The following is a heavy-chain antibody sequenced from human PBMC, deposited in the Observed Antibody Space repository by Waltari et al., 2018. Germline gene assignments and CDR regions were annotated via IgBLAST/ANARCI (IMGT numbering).Heavy chain of an antibody. V-gene: IGHV1-2*02. CDR2: IDPNTGGK. J-gene: IGHJ4*02. CDR3: ARDLYDSRVPGDYFDY. Sequence: QVHLVQSGAEVRKPGASVKVSCKGSGYTFTGYYIQWLRQAPGQGLEWMGLIDPNTGGKKLAQKFQGRVTMTRDTSINTVYMELSSLGSDDTAVYYCARDLYDSRVPGDYFDYWGQGTLVTVSS. D-gene: IGHD3-16*01. CDR1: GYTFTGYY.